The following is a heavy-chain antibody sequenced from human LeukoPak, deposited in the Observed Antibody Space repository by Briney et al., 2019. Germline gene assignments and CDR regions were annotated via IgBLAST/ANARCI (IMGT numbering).Heavy chain of an antibody. CDR3: ARGTYSGSYSGYFDY. Sequence: SETLSLTCTVSGGSISNYYWSWIRQSPGKGLEWIGYIYKSATTNYNPSLKSRVTISVDTSKKQFSLKVSSVTAADTAVYYCARGTYSGSYSGYFDYWGQGTLVTVSS. CDR1: GGSISNYY. V-gene: IGHV4-59*01. J-gene: IGHJ4*02. D-gene: IGHD1-26*01. CDR2: IYKSATT.